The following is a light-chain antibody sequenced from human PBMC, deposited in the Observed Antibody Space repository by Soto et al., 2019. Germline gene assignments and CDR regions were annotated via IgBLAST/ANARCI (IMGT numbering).Light chain of an antibody. CDR2: DVT. Sequence: QSALTQPRSVSGSPGQSLTISCSGSSSDIGDYDYVSWYQQHPGKAPTLLIYDVTKRPSGVPDRFSGSKPGDTASLTISGLQAGDEGNYYCCSYVGSNTLDVFGTGTKLTVL. J-gene: IGLJ1*01. V-gene: IGLV2-11*01. CDR1: SSDIGDYDY. CDR3: CSYVGSNTLDV.